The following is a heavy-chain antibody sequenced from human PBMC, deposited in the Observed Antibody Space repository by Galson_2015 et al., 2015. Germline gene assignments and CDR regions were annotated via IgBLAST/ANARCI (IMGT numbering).Heavy chain of an antibody. D-gene: IGHD6-19*01. CDR2: ISCSGEIT. Sequence: SLRLSCAASGFTFSNYAMSWVRQAPGKGLEWVSVISCSGEITEYADSVKGRFTISRDNAKNTLYLQTNSLRAEDTALYYCAKGRGGGWYEDFQHWGQGTLVTVSS. CDR3: AKGRGGGWYEDFQH. J-gene: IGHJ1*01. CDR1: GFTFSNYA. V-gene: IGHV3-23*01.